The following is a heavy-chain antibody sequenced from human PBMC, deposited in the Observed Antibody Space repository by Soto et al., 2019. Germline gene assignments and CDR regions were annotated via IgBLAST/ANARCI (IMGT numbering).Heavy chain of an antibody. D-gene: IGHD2-8*01. CDR1: GGSISSSSYY. CDR3: ARWGDYCTNGVSEIPGDAFDI. J-gene: IGHJ3*02. V-gene: IGHV4-39*01. Sequence: PSETLSLTWTVAGGSISSSSYYWVWIRQPPGKGLEWIGSIYYSGSTYYNPSLKSRVTISVDTSKNQFSLKLSSVTAADTAVYYCARWGDYCTNGVSEIPGDAFDIWGQGTMVTVSS. CDR2: IYYSGST.